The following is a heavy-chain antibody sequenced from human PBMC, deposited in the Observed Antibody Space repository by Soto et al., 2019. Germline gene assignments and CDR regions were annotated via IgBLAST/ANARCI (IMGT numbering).Heavy chain of an antibody. J-gene: IGHJ6*02. V-gene: IGHV4-31*03. CDR3: AREGYSYNGMDV. D-gene: IGHD5-18*01. CDR1: GVSINSGDYY. Sequence: QVQLQESGPGLVKPSQTLSLTCTVSGVSINSGDYYWTWIRQHPGKGLEWIGYIYYSGSTFHNPSLHSRVTISVDTSKNQFSLKLSSVTAADTAVYYCAREGYSYNGMDVWGQGTTVTVSS. CDR2: IYYSGST.